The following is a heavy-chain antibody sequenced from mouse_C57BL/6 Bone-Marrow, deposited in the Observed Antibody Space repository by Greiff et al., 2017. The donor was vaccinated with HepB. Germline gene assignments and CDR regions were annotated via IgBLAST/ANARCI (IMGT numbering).Heavy chain of an antibody. Sequence: EVQLVESGGGLVKPGGSLKLSCAASGFTFSSYAMSWVRQTPEKRLEWVATISDGGSYTYYPDNVKGRFTISRDNAKNNLYLQMSHLKSEDTAMYYCARGYPYYAMDYWGQGTSVTVSS. J-gene: IGHJ4*01. CDR1: GFTFSSYA. V-gene: IGHV5-4*01. D-gene: IGHD2-12*01. CDR3: ARGYPYYAMDY. CDR2: ISDGGSYT.